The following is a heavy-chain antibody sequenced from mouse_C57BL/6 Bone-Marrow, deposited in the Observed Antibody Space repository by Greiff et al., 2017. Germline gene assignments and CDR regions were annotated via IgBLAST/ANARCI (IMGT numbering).Heavy chain of an antibody. CDR3: AREAMDD. CDR1: GYTFTSYW. V-gene: IGHV1-69*01. J-gene: IGHJ4*01. CDR2: IDPSDSYT. Sequence: QVQLQQPGAELVMPGASVKLSCKASGYTFTSYWMHWVKQRPGQGLEWIGEIDPSDSYTNFNQKFKGKSTLTVDKSSSTAYMQLSSLTSEDSAVYYCAREAMDDWGQGTSVTVSS.